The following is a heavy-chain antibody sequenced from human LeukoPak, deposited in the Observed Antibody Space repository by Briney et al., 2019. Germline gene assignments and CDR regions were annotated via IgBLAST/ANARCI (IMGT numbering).Heavy chain of an antibody. J-gene: IGHJ6*03. CDR3: ARALQRRWLQLTYYYYMDV. CDR1: GYTFTGYY. Sequence: GASVKVSCKASGYTFTGYYMHWVRQAPGQGLEWMGWINPNSGGTNYAQKFQGRVTMTRDTSTSTVYMELSSLRSEDTAVYYCARALQRRWLQLTYYYYMDVWGKGTTVTISS. D-gene: IGHD5-24*01. CDR2: INPNSGGT. V-gene: IGHV1-2*02.